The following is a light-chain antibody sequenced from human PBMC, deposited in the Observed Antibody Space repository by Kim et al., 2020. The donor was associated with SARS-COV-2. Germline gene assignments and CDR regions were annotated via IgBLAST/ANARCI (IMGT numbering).Light chain of an antibody. Sequence: EIVLTQSPVTLTLSPGERSTLSCRVSQSVSSSYLAWYQHKPGKAPRLLIYGASSRATGISDRFSGSGYGTDFTLTISRLEPEDFAVYYCQQYGSSPPLYTFGQGTKL. CDR2: GAS. CDR3: QQYGSSPPLYT. V-gene: IGKV3-20*01. CDR1: QSVSSSY. J-gene: IGKJ2*01.